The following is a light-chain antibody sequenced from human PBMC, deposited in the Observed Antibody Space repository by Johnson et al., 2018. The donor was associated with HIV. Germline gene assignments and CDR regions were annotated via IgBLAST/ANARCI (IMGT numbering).Light chain of an antibody. Sequence: QSVLTQPPSVSAAPGQKVTISCSGSSSNIGNNYVSWYQQLPGTAPKVLIYDNNKRPSGIPDRFSGSKSGTSATLGITGLQTGDEADYYCGTWDSSLRVGFFGTGTKVTV. V-gene: IGLV1-51*01. CDR3: GTWDSSLRVGF. J-gene: IGLJ1*01. CDR2: DNN. CDR1: SSNIGNNY.